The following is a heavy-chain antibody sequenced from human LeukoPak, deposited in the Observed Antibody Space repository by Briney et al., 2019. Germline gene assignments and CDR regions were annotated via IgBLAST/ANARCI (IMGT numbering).Heavy chain of an antibody. D-gene: IGHD6-13*01. CDR2: IYSGGPK. CDR1: GSTISSNY. CDR3: AKTFGRSWGAPHGFDT. J-gene: IGHJ5*02. Sequence: GGALRLTCAASGSTISSNYMTWVRQAPGKGLEWVSIIYSGGPKYYSDSVKGRFTISRDNSKNTLSLQLDGLSAEDPAVYYWAKTFGRSWGAPHGFDTWGQGTLVTVSS. V-gene: IGHV3-53*01.